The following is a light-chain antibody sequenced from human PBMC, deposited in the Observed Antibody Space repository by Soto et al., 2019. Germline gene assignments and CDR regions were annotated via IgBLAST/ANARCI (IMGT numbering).Light chain of an antibody. J-gene: IGKJ1*01. CDR1: QSVSSNY. CDR3: QQYGSSPTWT. CDR2: GAA. V-gene: IGKV3-20*01. Sequence: ERVFTQSPVTLSLSPGHRAPLSCRASQSVSSNYLAWYQQKPGQAPRLLIYGAATRSTGSPDGFSGSGSGTDFTLPISRLEDEDSAVYYCQQYGSSPTWTFGQGTKVDIK.